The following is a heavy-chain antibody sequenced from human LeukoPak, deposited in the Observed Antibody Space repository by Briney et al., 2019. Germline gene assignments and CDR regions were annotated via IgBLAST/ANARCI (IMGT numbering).Heavy chain of an antibody. CDR3: ARDRGPGTWFDP. CDR1: GGSISSDY. D-gene: IGHD3-10*01. CDR2: IYYSGST. J-gene: IGHJ5*02. Sequence: SETLSLTCTVPGGSISSDYWSWIRQPPGKGLEWIGYIYYSGSTNYNPSLKSRVTISVDTSKNQFSLKLSSVTAADTAVYYCARDRGPGTWFDPWGQGTLVTVSS. V-gene: IGHV4-59*01.